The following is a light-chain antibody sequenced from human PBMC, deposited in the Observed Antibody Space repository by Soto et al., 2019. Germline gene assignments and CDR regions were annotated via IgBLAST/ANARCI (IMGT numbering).Light chain of an antibody. CDR1: SSDVGDYNY. Sequence: QSALTQPRSVSGSPGQSVTISCTGTSSDVGDYNYVSWYQQHPGRAPKLMIYDVSERPSGVPDRFSGSKSGNTASLAVSGLQPEDEADYYCCSFAGSNSYVFGTGTKLTVL. J-gene: IGLJ1*01. CDR3: CSFAGSNSYV. V-gene: IGLV2-11*01. CDR2: DVS.